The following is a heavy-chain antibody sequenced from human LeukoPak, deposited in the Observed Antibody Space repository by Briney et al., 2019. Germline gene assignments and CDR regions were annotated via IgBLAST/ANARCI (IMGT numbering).Heavy chain of an antibody. Sequence: SETLSLTYTVSGGSISSSSYYWGWIRQPPGKGLEWIGSIYYSGSTYYNPSLKSRVTVSVDTSKNQFSLKLTSVTAADTAVYYCARARQTVPIDYWSQGTLVTVSS. V-gene: IGHV4-39*07. CDR2: IYYSGST. J-gene: IGHJ4*02. CDR3: ARARQTVPIDY. CDR1: GGSISSSSYY. D-gene: IGHD4-11*01.